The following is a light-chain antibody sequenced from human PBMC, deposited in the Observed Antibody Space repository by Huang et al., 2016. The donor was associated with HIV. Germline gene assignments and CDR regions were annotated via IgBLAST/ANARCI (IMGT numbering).Light chain of an antibody. Sequence: EIVLTQSPGTLSLSPGERATLSCRASQSVSSTYLAWYQQKPGQAPRLLIYGAFSRATGIPDRFSGSGSATDFTLTISRLEPEDFAVYYCQQYGSSPPWTFGQGTKVEIK. CDR1: QSVSSTY. J-gene: IGKJ1*01. CDR3: QQYGSSPPWT. CDR2: GAF. V-gene: IGKV3-20*01.